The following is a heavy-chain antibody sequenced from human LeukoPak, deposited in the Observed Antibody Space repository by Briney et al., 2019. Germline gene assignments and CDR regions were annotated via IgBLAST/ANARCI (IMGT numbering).Heavy chain of an antibody. CDR1: GFTVSSNY. CDR3: ARDAEGIDAFDI. V-gene: IGHV3-66*01. Sequence: GGSLRLSCAASGFTVSSNYMSWVRQAPGKGLEWVSVIYSGGSTYYADSGKGRFTITRDNSKNTLYFQMNSLRAEDTAVYYCARDAEGIDAFDIWGQGTMVTVSS. J-gene: IGHJ3*02. CDR2: IYSGGST.